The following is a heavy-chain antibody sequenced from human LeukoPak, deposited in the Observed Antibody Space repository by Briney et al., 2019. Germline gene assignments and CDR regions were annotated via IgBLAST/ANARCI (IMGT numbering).Heavy chain of an antibody. D-gene: IGHD6-25*01. Sequence: GGSLRLSCAASGFTFSSYGMHWVRQAPGKGLEWVAVISYDGSNKYYADSVKGRFTISRGNSKNTLYLQMNSLRAEDTAVYYCAKDRYSSGLDAFDIWGQGTMVTVSS. V-gene: IGHV3-30*18. J-gene: IGHJ3*02. CDR3: AKDRYSSGLDAFDI. CDR1: GFTFSSYG. CDR2: ISYDGSNK.